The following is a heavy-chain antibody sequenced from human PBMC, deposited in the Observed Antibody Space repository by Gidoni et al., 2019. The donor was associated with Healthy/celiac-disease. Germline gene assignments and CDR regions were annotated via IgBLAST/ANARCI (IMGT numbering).Heavy chain of an antibody. V-gene: IGHV4-34*01. CDR2: INHSGST. CDR1: GGSFSGYY. D-gene: IGHD6-19*01. Sequence: QVQLQQWGAGLLKPSETLSLTCAVYGGSFSGYYWSWIRQPPGKGLEWIGEINHSGSTNYNPSLKSRVTISVDTSKNQFSLKLSSVTAADTAVYYCASPRYSSGWYYWGQGTLVTVSS. CDR3: ASPRYSSGWYY. J-gene: IGHJ4*02.